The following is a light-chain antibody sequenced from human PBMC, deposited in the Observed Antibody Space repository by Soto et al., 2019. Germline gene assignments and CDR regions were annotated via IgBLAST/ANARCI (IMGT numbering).Light chain of an antibody. CDR2: DVS. CDR3: SSYAGSYPYV. Sequence: QSALTQPRSVSGSPGQSVTISCTGTSSDVGGYNYVSWYQQHPGKAPKLMIYDVSKRPSGVPDRFSGSKSGNTASLTISGLQAEDEDDYYCSSYAGSYPYVFGTGTKVTVL. J-gene: IGLJ1*01. V-gene: IGLV2-11*01. CDR1: SSDVGGYNY.